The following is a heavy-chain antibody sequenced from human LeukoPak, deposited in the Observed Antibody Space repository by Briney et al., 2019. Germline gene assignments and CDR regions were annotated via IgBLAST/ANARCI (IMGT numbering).Heavy chain of an antibody. CDR2: INPSGGST. Sequence: GASVKVSCKASGYTFTSYGISWVRQAPGQGLEWMGIINPSGGSTTYAQKFQGRVTMTRDTSATTVYMELSSLRSEDTAVYYCARPALVNDAFDIWGRGTMVTVSS. CDR3: ARPALVNDAFDI. D-gene: IGHD4-23*01. CDR1: GYTFTSYG. V-gene: IGHV1-46*01. J-gene: IGHJ3*02.